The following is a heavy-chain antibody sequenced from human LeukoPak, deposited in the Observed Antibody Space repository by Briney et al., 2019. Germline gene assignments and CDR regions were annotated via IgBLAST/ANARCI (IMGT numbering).Heavy chain of an antibody. CDR2: ISGSGGST. Sequence: GGSLRLSCAASGFTFSSYAMSWVRQAPGKGLEWVSAISGSGGSTYYADSVKGRFTISRDNSKNTLYLQMNSLRAEDTAVYYCAKRPRYDSSGYVDYWGQGTLVTVSS. CDR1: GFTFSSYA. V-gene: IGHV3-23*01. D-gene: IGHD3-22*01. J-gene: IGHJ4*02. CDR3: AKRPRYDSSGYVDY.